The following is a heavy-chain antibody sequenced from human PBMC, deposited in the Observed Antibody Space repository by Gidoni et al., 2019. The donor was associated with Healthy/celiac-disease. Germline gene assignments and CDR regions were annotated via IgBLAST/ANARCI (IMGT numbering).Heavy chain of an antibody. D-gene: IGHD3-22*01. CDR3: ASEESVVVIERGAFDI. Sequence: EVQLVESGGGLVKPGGSLRLSCAASGFTFRSYSMNWVRQAPGKGLEWVSSISSSSSYIYYADSVKGRFTISRDNAKNSLYLQMNSLRAEDTAVYYCASEESVVVIERGAFDIWGQGTMVTVSS. CDR2: ISSSSSYI. CDR1: GFTFRSYS. J-gene: IGHJ3*02. V-gene: IGHV3-21*01.